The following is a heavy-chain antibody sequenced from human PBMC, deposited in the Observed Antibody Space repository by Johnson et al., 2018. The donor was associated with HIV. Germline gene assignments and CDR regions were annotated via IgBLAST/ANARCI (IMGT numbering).Heavy chain of an antibody. D-gene: IGHD5-18*01. Sequence: MKWVRQTPGMGLEWVSAINWNAGRTGYTDSVKGRFTISRDNAKNSLYLQMNSLRAEDTAVYYCTTDGYGGYSYGYGAFDIWGQGTMVTVSS. J-gene: IGHJ3*02. CDR3: TTDGYGGYSYGYGAFDI. V-gene: IGHV3-20*03. CDR2: INWNAGRT.